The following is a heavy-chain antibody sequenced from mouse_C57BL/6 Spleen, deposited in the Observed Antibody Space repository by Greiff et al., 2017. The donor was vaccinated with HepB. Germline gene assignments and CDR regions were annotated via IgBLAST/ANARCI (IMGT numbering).Heavy chain of an antibody. CDR1: GYTFTSYG. CDR2: IYPRSGNT. CDR3: ARSEGYYGSSPAWFAY. Sequence: VQLQQSGAELARPGASVKLSCKASGYTFTSYGISWVKQRTGQGLEWIGEIYPRSGNTYYNEKFKGKATLTADKSSSTAYMELRSLTSEDSAVYFCARSEGYYGSSPAWFAYWGQGTLVTVSA. D-gene: IGHD1-1*01. V-gene: IGHV1-81*01. J-gene: IGHJ3*01.